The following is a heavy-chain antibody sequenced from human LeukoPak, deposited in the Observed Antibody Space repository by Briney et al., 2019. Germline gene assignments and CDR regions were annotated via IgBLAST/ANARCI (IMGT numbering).Heavy chain of an antibody. D-gene: IGHD3-22*01. CDR3: ARRYYDGSGYYFDS. J-gene: IGHJ4*02. CDR1: GYSFTTYW. Sequence: GESLKISCKGSGYSFTTYWIAWVRQMPGKGLECLGIIYPGDSDTRYSPSFQGPVTISADKSISTAYLQWSSLKASDTAMYYCARRYYDGSGYYFDSWGQGTLVTVSS. CDR2: IYPGDSDT. V-gene: IGHV5-51*01.